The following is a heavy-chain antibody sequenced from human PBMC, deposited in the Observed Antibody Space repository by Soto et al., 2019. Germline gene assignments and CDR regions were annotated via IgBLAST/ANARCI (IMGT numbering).Heavy chain of an antibody. V-gene: IGHV3-30*18. Sequence: QVQLVESGGGVVQPGGSLRLSCAASGFTFSSYGMHWVRQAPGKGLEWVAVISYDGSNKYYADSVKGRFTISRDNSKNTLYLQMNSLRAEDTAVYFCAKALRFLEWLSHFHYWGQGTLVTVSS. D-gene: IGHD3-3*01. CDR1: GFTFSSYG. J-gene: IGHJ4*02. CDR2: ISYDGSNK. CDR3: AKALRFLEWLSHFHY.